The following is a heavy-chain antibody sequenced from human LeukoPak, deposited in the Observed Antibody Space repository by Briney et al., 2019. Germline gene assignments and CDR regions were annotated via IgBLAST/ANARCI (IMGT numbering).Heavy chain of an antibody. J-gene: IGHJ4*02. CDR2: ISYDGSNK. V-gene: IGHV3-30*18. CDR3: AKQNY. CDR1: GFTFSSYG. Sequence: PGRSLRLSCAASGFTFSSYGMHRVRQAPGKGLEWVAVISYDGSNKYYADSVKGRFTISRDNSKNTLYLQMNSLRAEDTAVYYCAKQNYWGQGTLVTVSS.